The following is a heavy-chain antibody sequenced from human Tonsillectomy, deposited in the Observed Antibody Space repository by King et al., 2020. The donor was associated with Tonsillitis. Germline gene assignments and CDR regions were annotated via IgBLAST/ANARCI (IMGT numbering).Heavy chain of an antibody. CDR2: ISWNSGSI. J-gene: IGHJ4*02. CDR1: GFPFDDYA. D-gene: IGHD2-2*01. Sequence: VQLVESGGGLVQPGRSLRLSCAASGFPFDDYAMHWVRQAPGKGLEWVSGISWNSGSIGYADSVKGRFTISRDNAKNSLYLKMNSLRAEDTALYYCAKGLGVVVPAALSYYFDYWGQGTLVTVSS. CDR3: AKGLGVVVPAALSYYFDY. V-gene: IGHV3-9*01.